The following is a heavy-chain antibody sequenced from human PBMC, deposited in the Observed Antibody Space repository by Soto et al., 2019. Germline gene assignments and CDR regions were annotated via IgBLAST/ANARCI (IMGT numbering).Heavy chain of an antibody. Sequence: VASVKVSCKASGYTFTSYYMHWVRQAPGQGLEWMGIINPSGGSTSYAQKFQGRVTMTRDTSTSTVYMELSSLRSEDTAVYYCASSHSGRDKTNHRGYFDYWGQGTLVTVSS. CDR1: GYTFTSYY. J-gene: IGHJ4*02. CDR3: ASSHSGRDKTNHRGYFDY. V-gene: IGHV1-46*01. D-gene: IGHD1-26*01. CDR2: INPSGGST.